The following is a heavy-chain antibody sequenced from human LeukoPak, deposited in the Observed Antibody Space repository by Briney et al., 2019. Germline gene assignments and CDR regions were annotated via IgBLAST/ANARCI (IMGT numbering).Heavy chain of an antibody. CDR1: GYTFTSYG. V-gene: IGHV1-18*01. D-gene: IGHD3-10*01. J-gene: IGHJ4*02. CDR2: ISAYNGNT. Sequence: ASVKVSCKATGYTFTSYGISWVRQAPGQGLEWMGWISAYNGNTNYAQKLQGRVTMTTDTSTSTAYMELRSLRSDDTAVYYCARDGFGELLYYFDYWGQGTLVTVSS. CDR3: ARDGFGELLYYFDY.